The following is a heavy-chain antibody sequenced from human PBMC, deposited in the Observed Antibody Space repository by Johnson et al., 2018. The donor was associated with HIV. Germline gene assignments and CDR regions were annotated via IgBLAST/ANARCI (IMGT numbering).Heavy chain of an antibody. CDR2: IYSKTDGGTK. D-gene: IGHD6-19*01. CDR1: GFTFINAW. V-gene: IGHV3-15*01. J-gene: IGHJ3*01. CDR3: ARDLRNSGWSNGFDV. Sequence: VHLVESGGGLVKPGESLRLSCVASGFTFINAWMSWVRQAPGKGLEWVGRIYSKTDGGTKYYADSVKGRFIISRDNSKNTLYLQMNSLRAEDTALYYCARDLRNSGWSNGFDVWGQGTMVTVSS.